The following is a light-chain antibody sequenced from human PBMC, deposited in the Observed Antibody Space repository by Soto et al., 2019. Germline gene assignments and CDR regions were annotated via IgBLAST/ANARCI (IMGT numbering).Light chain of an antibody. Sequence: SVLTQPASVSGSPGQSINISCTGTSSDVGGYNYVSWYQHHPGKAPKLIIYDVSNRPSGVSNPFSGSKSGNTASLTISGLQPEDEADYYCGSYTTSNTRQIVFGTGTKVTVL. J-gene: IGLJ1*01. CDR3: GSYTTSNTRQIV. V-gene: IGLV2-14*03. CDR1: SSDVGGYNY. CDR2: DVS.